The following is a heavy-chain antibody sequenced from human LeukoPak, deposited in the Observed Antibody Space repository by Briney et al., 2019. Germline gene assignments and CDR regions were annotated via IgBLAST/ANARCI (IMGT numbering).Heavy chain of an antibody. Sequence: GGSLRLSCAASGFTFSSYEMNWVRQAPGEGLEWVSYIRGFDSIIYYADSVKGRFTISRDNAKNSLYLHMNSLRAEDTAVYYCAELGITMIGGVWGKGTTVTISS. CDR1: GFTFSSYE. CDR2: IRGFDSII. J-gene: IGHJ6*04. V-gene: IGHV3-48*03. D-gene: IGHD3-10*02. CDR3: AELGITMIGGV.